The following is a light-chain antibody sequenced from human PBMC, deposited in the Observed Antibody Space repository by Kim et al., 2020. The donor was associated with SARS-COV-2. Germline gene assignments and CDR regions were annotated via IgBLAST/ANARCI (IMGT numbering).Light chain of an antibody. CDR3: QQYSSSPRT. CDR1: QSVSSSC. J-gene: IGKJ1*01. CDR2: VAS. V-gene: IGKV3-20*01. Sequence: IVLTQSPGTLSFSPGEGATLSSRASQSVSSSCLAWYQQKPGQAPRLLIYVASSRETGIPDRFSGSGSGTDFTLTISRLEPEDFAVYYCQQYSSSPRTFGQGTKVDIK.